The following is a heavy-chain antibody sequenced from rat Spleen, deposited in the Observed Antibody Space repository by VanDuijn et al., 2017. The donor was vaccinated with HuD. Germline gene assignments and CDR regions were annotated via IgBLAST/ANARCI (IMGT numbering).Heavy chain of an antibody. Sequence: EVQLVETGGGLVQPGRSLKLSCVASGFTFSNYWMYWIRQAPTKGLEWVATINYDDSTTYYRDSVKGRFTISRDNAKNTLYLQMDSLRSEDTATYYCARGYVMDAWGQGASVTVSS. V-gene: IGHV5-29*01. J-gene: IGHJ4*01. CDR2: INYDDSTT. CDR3: ARGYVMDA. CDR1: GFTFSNYW.